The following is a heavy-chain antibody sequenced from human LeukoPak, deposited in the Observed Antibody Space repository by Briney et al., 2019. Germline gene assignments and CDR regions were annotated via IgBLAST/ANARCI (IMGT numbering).Heavy chain of an antibody. CDR1: GYTFTSYY. CDR2: INPSSGST. V-gene: IGHV1-46*01. Sequence: ASVKVSCKASGYTFTSYYLHWVRQAPGQGLEWMGIINPSSGSTNYAQKFQGRVTMTRDTSTSTVYMDLSSLRSEDTAVYYYASWGIVGAGPQGSEYFQHWGEGTLVTVSS. D-gene: IGHD6-13*01. CDR3: ASWGIVGAGPQGSEYFQH. J-gene: IGHJ1*01.